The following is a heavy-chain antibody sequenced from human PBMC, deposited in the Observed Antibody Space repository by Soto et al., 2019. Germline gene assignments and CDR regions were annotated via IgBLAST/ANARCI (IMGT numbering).Heavy chain of an antibody. Sequence: GSLRLSCAASGFTFSSYGMHWVRQAPGKGLEWVAVIWYDGSNKYYADSVKGRFTISRDNSKNTLYLQMNSLRAEDTAVYYCAREASNYYYGMDVWGQGTTVTVS. J-gene: IGHJ6*02. CDR2: IWYDGSNK. V-gene: IGHV3-33*01. CDR1: GFTFSSYG. CDR3: AREASNYYYGMDV.